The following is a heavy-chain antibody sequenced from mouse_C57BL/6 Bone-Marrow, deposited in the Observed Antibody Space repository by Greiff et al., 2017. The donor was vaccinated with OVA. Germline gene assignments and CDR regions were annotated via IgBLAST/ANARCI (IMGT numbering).Heavy chain of an antibody. CDR3: ASGGNYTFAY. V-gene: IGHV5-17*01. J-gene: IGHJ3*01. CDR2: ISSGSSTI. CDR1: GFTFSDYG. Sequence: EVMLVESGGGLVKPGGSLKLSCAASGFTFSDYGMHWVRQAPEKGLEWVAYISSGSSTIYYADTVKGRFTISRDNAKNTLFLQMTSLRYEDTAMYYSASGGNYTFAYWGQGTLVTVSA. D-gene: IGHD2-1*01.